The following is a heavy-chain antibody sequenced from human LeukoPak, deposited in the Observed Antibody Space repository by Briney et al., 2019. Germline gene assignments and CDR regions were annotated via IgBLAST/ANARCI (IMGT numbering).Heavy chain of an antibody. V-gene: IGHV1-69*05. D-gene: IGHD6-6*01. CDR3: AGTYEYSSSSGGWFDP. Sequence: SVKVSCKASGGTFSSYAISWVRQAPGQGLEWMGGIIPIFGTANYAQKFQGRVTITTDESTSTAYMELSSLRSEDTAVYYCAGTYEYSSSSGGWFDPWGQGTLVTVSS. CDR2: IIPIFGTA. CDR1: GGTFSSYA. J-gene: IGHJ5*02.